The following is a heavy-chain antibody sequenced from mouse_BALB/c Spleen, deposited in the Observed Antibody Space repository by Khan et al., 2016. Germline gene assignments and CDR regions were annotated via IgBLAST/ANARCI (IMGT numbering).Heavy chain of an antibody. V-gene: IGHV14-3*02. D-gene: IGHD1-1*01. Sequence: VQLQQFGAELVKPGASVKLSCTASGFNIKDTYMHWVKQRPEQGLEWIGRIDPANGNTKYDPKFQGKATITADTSSNTAYLQLSSLTSEDTAVYYCARRNYGSSYGAWFAYWGQGTLVTVSA. J-gene: IGHJ3*01. CDR3: ARRNYGSSYGAWFAY. CDR2: IDPANGNT. CDR1: GFNIKDTY.